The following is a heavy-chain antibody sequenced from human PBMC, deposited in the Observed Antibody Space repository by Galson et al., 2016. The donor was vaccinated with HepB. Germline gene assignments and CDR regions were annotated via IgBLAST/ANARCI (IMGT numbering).Heavy chain of an antibody. CDR1: GASISSSTYY. J-gene: IGHJ4*02. V-gene: IGHV4-39*01. CDR2: IYYSVNT. CDR3: ARHPLDY. Sequence: SETLSLTRTVSGASISSSTYYWGWIRQPPGRGLEWIGRIYYSVNTQYNPSLKSRVTMSVDTSKNQFTLTLSSVTAADTAIYYCARHPLDYWGQGTLVTVSS.